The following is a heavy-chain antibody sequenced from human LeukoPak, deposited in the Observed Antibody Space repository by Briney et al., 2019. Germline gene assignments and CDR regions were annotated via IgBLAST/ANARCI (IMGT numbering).Heavy chain of an antibody. CDR1: GFTFSSYA. D-gene: IGHD5-12*01. CDR3: ARPGYSGYDPFDY. CDR2: ISYGGSNK. Sequence: PGGSLRLSCAASGFTFSSYAMHWVRQAPGKGLEWVAVISYGGSNKYYADSVKGRFTISRDNSKNSLYLQMNSLRAEDTAVYYCARPGYSGYDPFDYWGQGTLVTVSS. J-gene: IGHJ4*02. V-gene: IGHV3-30*04.